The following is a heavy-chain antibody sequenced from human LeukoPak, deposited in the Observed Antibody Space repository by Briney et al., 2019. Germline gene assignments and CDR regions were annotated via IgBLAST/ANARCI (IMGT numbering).Heavy chain of an antibody. D-gene: IGHD3-3*01. CDR2: ISYDGSNK. V-gene: IGHV3-30*18. CDR1: GFTFSSYG. J-gene: IGHJ4*02. Sequence: GRSLRLSCAASGFTFSSYGMHWVRQAPGKGLEWVAVISYDGSNKYYADSVKGRFTISRDNSKNTLYLQMNSLRAEDTAVYYCAKDGRYDFWSGYVDYWGQGTLVTVSS. CDR3: AKDGRYDFWSGYVDY.